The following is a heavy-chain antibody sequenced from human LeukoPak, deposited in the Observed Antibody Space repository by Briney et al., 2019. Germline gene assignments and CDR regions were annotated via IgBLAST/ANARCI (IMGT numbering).Heavy chain of an antibody. V-gene: IGHV1-2*02. Sequence: ASVKVSCKASGYTFTGYYMDWVRQAPGQGLEWMGWINPNSGGTNYAQKFQGRVTMTRDTSISTAYMELSRLRSDDTAVYYCAREDLYYYDSSGSECFQHWGQGTLVTVSS. CDR3: AREDLYYYDSSGSECFQH. CDR1: GYTFTGYY. CDR2: INPNSGGT. J-gene: IGHJ1*01. D-gene: IGHD3-22*01.